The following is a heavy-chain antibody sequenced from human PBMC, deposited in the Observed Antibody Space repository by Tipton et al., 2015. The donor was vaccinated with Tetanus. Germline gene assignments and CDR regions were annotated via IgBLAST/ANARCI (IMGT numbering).Heavy chain of an antibody. CDR2: IDYSGST. CDR1: GGSISTYY. Sequence: TLSLTCTVSGGSISTYYWNWIRQPPGKGLEWIGYIDYSGSTNYNPSLKSRASISVDTSKNQFSLKVRSVTTADTAVYYCARERLDWGTNDALNIWGQGTMVTVSS. D-gene: IGHD7-27*01. V-gene: IGHV4-59*01. J-gene: IGHJ3*02. CDR3: ARERLDWGTNDALNI.